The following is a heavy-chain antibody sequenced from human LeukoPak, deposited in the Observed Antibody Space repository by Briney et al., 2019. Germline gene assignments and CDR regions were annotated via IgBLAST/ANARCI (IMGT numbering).Heavy chain of an antibody. V-gene: IGHV3-23*01. CDR1: GFTFSSYA. D-gene: IGHD3-10*01. Sequence: GGSLRLSCAASGFTFSSYAMSWVRQAPGKGLEWVSTFTGSGDTTYYADSVKGRFTISRDNSKKKLYLQMNSLRAEDSAIYYCATDMVREYDYWGQGTLVTVSS. CDR3: ATDMVREYDY. CDR2: FTGSGDTT. J-gene: IGHJ4*02.